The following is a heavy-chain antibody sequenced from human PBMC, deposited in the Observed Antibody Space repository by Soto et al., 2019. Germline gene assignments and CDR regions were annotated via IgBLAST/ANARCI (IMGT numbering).Heavy chain of an antibody. Sequence: GGSLRLSCAASGSTFSSYAMSWVRQAPGKGLEWVSAISGSGGSTYYADSVKGRFTISRDNSKNTLYLQMNSLRAEDTAVYYCAKDVTIFGRSDYWGQGTLVTVSS. CDR2: ISGSGGST. CDR1: GSTFSSYA. D-gene: IGHD3-3*01. CDR3: AKDVTIFGRSDY. V-gene: IGHV3-23*01. J-gene: IGHJ4*02.